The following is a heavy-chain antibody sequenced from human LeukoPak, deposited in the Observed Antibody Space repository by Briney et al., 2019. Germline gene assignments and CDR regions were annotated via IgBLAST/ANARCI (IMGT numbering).Heavy chain of an antibody. V-gene: IGHV3-30*18. Sequence: GGSLRLSCAASGFTFSSYGMHWVRQAPGKGLEGVAVISYDGSNKYYADSVKGRFTISRDNSKNTLYLQMNSLRAEDTAVYYCAKEGGTYYYDSSGSNWFDPWGQGTLVTVSS. J-gene: IGHJ5*02. CDR1: GFTFSSYG. D-gene: IGHD3-22*01. CDR2: ISYDGSNK. CDR3: AKEGGTYYYDSSGSNWFDP.